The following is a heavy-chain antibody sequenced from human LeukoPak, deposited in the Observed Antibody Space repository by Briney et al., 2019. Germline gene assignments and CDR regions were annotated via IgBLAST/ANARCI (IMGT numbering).Heavy chain of an antibody. V-gene: IGHV1-2*06. CDR3: ASFFSRSGGSCYTDLLPKPIYFDY. J-gene: IGHJ4*02. Sequence: GASVKVSCKASGYTFTGYYMHWVRQAPGQGLEWMGRINPNSGGTNYAQKFQGRVTMTRDTSISTAYMELSRLRSDDTAVYYCASFFSRSGGSCYTDLLPKPIYFDYWGQGTLVTVSS. CDR1: GYTFTGYY. D-gene: IGHD2-15*01. CDR2: INPNSGGT.